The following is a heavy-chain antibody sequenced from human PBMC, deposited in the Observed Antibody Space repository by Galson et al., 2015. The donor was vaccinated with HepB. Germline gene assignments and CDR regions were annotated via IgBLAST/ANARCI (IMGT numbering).Heavy chain of an antibody. Sequence: SLRLSCAASGFTVSSNYMSWVRQAPGKGLEWVSVIYSGGSTYYADSVKGRFTISRDNSKNTLYLQMNSLRAEDTAVYYCARTYYYDSSGYYQGYFDYWGQGTLVTVSS. CDR1: GFTVSSNY. J-gene: IGHJ4*02. V-gene: IGHV3-66*01. CDR2: IYSGGST. CDR3: ARTYYYDSSGYYQGYFDY. D-gene: IGHD3-22*01.